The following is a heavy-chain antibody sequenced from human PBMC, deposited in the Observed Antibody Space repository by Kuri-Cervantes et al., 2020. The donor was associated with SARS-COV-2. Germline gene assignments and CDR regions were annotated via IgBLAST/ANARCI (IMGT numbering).Heavy chain of an antibody. D-gene: IGHD4-11*01. CDR3: AKPATVTTRYWFDP. V-gene: IGHV3-23*01. Sequence: GESLKISCAASGFTFSSYAMSWVRQAPGKGLEWVSAISGSGGSTYYADSVKGRFTISRDNSKNTLYLQMNSLRAEDTAVYYCAKPATVTTRYWFDPWGQGTLVTVPS. J-gene: IGHJ5*02. CDR1: GFTFSSYA. CDR2: ISGSGGST.